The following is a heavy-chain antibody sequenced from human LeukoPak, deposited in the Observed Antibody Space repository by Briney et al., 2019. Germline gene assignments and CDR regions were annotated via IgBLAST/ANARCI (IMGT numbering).Heavy chain of an antibody. J-gene: IGHJ4*02. CDR2: IENDGSNK. D-gene: IGHD6-6*01. CDR3: AKDPARGQLGIFDY. V-gene: IGHV3-30*02. Sequence: GGSLRLSCAASEFIFSNYGMCWVRQAPGKGLEWVAFIENDGSNKYYADSVRGRFTISRDNSRNTLYMQMNSLRVEDTAVYYCAKDPARGQLGIFDYWGQGVLVTVSS. CDR1: EFIFSNYG.